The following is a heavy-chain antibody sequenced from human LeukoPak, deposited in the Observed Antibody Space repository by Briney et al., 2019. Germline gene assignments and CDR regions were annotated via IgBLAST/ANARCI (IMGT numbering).Heavy chain of an antibody. J-gene: IGHJ4*02. CDR1: GGSISSYY. CDR3: ARSRKRWLQLGFDY. Sequence: SETLSLTCTVSGGSISSYYWSWIRQPAGKGLEWIGRIYTSGSTNYNPSLKSRVTMSVDTSKNQFSLKLSSVTAADTAVYYCARSRKRWLQLGFDYWGQGTLVTVSS. V-gene: IGHV4-4*07. CDR2: IYTSGST. D-gene: IGHD5-24*01.